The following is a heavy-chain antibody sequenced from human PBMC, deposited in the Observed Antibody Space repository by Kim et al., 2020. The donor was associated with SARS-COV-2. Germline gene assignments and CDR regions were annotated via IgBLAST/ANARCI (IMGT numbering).Heavy chain of an antibody. CDR2: IDPSDSYT. V-gene: IGHV5-10-1*01. D-gene: IGHD6-13*01. CDR3: ARQVIGSSWANWFDP. CDR1: GYSFTSYW. Sequence: GESLKISCKGSGYSFTSYWISWVRQMPGKGLEWMGRIDPSDSYTNYSPSFQGHVTISADKSISTAYLQWSSLKASDTAMYYCARQVIGSSWANWFDPWGQGTLVTVSS. J-gene: IGHJ5*02.